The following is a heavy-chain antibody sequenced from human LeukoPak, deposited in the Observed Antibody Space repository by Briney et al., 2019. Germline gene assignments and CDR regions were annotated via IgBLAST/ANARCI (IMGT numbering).Heavy chain of an antibody. CDR3: AKDLRRGWYIDY. V-gene: IGHV3-21*04. CDR1: GFTFSSYS. D-gene: IGHD6-19*01. J-gene: IGHJ4*02. Sequence: PGGSLRLSCTASGFTFSSYSLNWVRQAPGKGLEWVSSVSTGSNYIYYADSVKGRFTISRDNDKNSLYLQMNSLRAEDTAVYYCAKDLRRGWYIDYWGQGTLVTVSS. CDR2: VSTGSNYI.